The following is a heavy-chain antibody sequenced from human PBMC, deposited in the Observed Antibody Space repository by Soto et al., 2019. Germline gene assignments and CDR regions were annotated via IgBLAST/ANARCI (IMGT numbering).Heavy chain of an antibody. CDR2: IYYSGST. V-gene: IGHV4-59*08. D-gene: IGHD1-26*01. CDR1: GGSISSYY. CDR3: ARRGVAMGWYFDY. J-gene: IGHJ4*02. Sequence: SETLSLTCTVSGGSISSYYWSWIRQPPGKGLEWIGYIYYSGSTNYNPSLKSRVTISVDTSKNQFSLKLSSVTAADTAVYYCARRGVAMGWYFDYWGQGTLVTVS.